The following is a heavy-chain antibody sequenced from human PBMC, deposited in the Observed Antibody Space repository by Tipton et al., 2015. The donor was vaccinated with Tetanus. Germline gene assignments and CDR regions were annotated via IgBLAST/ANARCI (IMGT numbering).Heavy chain of an antibody. V-gene: IGHV3-21*01. CDR2: ISSTSSYI. CDR3: ASGGTLDY. Sequence: SLRLSCAVSGFAFSNYRMNWVRQAPGRGLQWVASISSTSSYIYYADSVKGRFTISRDNAKNSLYLQINSLRAEDAALYYCASGGTLDYWGQGTLVTVSS. CDR1: GFAFSNYR. J-gene: IGHJ4*02.